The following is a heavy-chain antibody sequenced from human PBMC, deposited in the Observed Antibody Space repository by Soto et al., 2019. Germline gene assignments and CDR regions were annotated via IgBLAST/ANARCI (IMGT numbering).Heavy chain of an antibody. CDR1: GVSISSYY. D-gene: IGHD3-9*01. J-gene: IGHJ4*02. CDR2: IYYSGST. CDR3: AREQGYYDILTGYYDY. Sequence: PSETLSLTCTVSGVSISSYYWSWIRQPPGKGLEWIGYIYYSGSTNYNPSLKSRVTISVDTSKNQFSLKLSSVTAADTAVYYCAREQGYYDILTGYYDYWGQGTLVTSPQ. V-gene: IGHV4-59*01.